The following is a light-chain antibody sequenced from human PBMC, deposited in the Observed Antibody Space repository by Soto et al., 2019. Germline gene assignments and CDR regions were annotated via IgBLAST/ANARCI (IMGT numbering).Light chain of an antibody. J-gene: IGLJ2*01. V-gene: IGLV1-47*01. CDR1: SSNIGSNY. CDR2: RNN. CDR3: AAWDDSLSGVV. Sequence: QAVVTQPPSASGTPGQRVTISCSGSSSNIGSNYVYWYQQLPGTAPKVLIYRNNQRPSGVPDRFSGSKSGTSASLAISGLRSEDEGDYYCAAWDDSLSGVVFGGGTKLTVL.